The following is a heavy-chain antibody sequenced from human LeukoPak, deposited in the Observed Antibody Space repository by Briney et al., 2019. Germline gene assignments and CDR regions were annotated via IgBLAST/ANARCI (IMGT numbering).Heavy chain of an antibody. V-gene: IGHV3-21*01. J-gene: IGHJ6*02. CDR2: ISSSSSYI. CDR3: ARDGPHYGMDV. CDR1: GFTFSSYS. Sequence: GGSLRLSCAASGFTFSSYSMNWVRRAPGKGLEWVSSISSSSSYIYYADSVKGRFTISRDNAKNSLYLQMNSLRAEDTAVYYCARDGPHYGMDVWGQGTTVTVSS.